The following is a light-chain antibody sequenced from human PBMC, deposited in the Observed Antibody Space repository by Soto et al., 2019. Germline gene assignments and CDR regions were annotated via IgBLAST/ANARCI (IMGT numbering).Light chain of an antibody. CDR2: EVY. V-gene: IGLV2-23*02. CDR1: SSDVGNYHL. Sequence: QSALTQPASVSGSPGQSITISCTGSSSDVGNYHLVSWYQQRPGKAPKFVIYEVYKRPSGISNRFSGSKSGNTASLTISGLQAEDEGDYYCCSYAGSDTFMVFGGGTKLTVL. J-gene: IGLJ2*01. CDR3: CSYAGSDTFMV.